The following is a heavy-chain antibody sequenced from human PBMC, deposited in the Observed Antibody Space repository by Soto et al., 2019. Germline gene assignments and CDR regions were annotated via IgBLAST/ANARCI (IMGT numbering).Heavy chain of an antibody. CDR3: ARDEVRIVGADDAFDI. CDR2: ISAYNGNT. CDR1: GYTFTSYG. Sequence: ASVKVSCKASGYTFTSYGISWVRQAPGQGLEWMGWISAYNGNTNYAQKLQGRVTMTTDTSTSTAYMELRSLRSDDTAVYYCARDEVRIVGADDAFDIWGQGTMVTVSS. J-gene: IGHJ3*02. D-gene: IGHD1-26*01. V-gene: IGHV1-18*01.